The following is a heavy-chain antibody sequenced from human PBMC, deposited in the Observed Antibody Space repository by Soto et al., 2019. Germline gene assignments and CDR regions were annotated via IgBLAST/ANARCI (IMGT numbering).Heavy chain of an antibody. J-gene: IGHJ4*02. CDR1: GYTFTSYG. CDR2: ISAYNGNT. D-gene: IGHD6-13*01. Sequence: QVQLVQSGAEVKKPGASVKVSCKASGYTFTSYGISWVRQAPGQGLEWMGWISAYNGNTNYAQKLQGRVTMTTDTSTRTGYMEVGRLGSYGTAVYYWARDLAAGGPFDYLGQGTLVTLSS. CDR3: ARDLAAGGPFDY. V-gene: IGHV1-18*01.